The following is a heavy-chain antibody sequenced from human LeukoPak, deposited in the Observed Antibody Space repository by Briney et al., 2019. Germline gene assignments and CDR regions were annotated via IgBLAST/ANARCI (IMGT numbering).Heavy chain of an antibody. V-gene: IGHV3-15*01. CDR3: TTGPFDYYGSASYLANGMDV. Sequence: GGSLRLSCAASGFTFSNAWMSWVRQAPEKGLEWLGRIKSKTDGGTTDYTAPVKGRFTISRDDSKNTLYLQMNSLKTEDAAVYYCTTGPFDYYGSASYLANGMDVWGQGTTVTVSS. CDR2: IKSKTDGGTT. CDR1: GFTFSNAW. D-gene: IGHD3-10*01. J-gene: IGHJ6*02.